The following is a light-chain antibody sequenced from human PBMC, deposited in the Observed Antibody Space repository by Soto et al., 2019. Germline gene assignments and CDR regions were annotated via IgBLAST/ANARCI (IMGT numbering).Light chain of an antibody. CDR3: QQYNNWLWT. CDR2: GAS. V-gene: IGKV3-15*01. Sequence: EIVMTQSPATLSVSPGERATLSCRASQSINSNLVWYQQKPGQAPRLLIYGASTRATGIPARFSGSGSGTAFTITISSLQSEDFAVYSCQQYNNWLWTFGQGTKVEIK. J-gene: IGKJ1*01. CDR1: QSINSN.